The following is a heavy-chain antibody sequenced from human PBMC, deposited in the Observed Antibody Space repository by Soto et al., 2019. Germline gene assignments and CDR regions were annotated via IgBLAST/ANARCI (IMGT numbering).Heavy chain of an antibody. CDR3: LSRSGSDDAFDI. D-gene: IGHD3-22*01. J-gene: IGHJ3*02. CDR1: GYTFTSYY. Sequence: QVQLVQSGAEVKKPGASAKVSCKASGYTFTSYYMHWVRQAPGQGLEWLGIINPSGGSTNYAQKIQDRVTMTRDTSTSTVNMELSSLRSEDTAVYYCLSRSGSDDAFDIWGQGTMVTVSS. CDR2: INPSGGST. V-gene: IGHV1-46*01.